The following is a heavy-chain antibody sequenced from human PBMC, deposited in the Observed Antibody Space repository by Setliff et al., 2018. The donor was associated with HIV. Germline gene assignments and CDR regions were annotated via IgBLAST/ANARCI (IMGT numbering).Heavy chain of an antibody. CDR2: VYGTTTT. V-gene: IGHV4-4*07. Sequence: PSETLSLTCNISGDSITTYDWSWVRQPAGKRLEWIGRVYGTTTTNYNPFLESRVTMSLDAPKKQLSLRLRSLTAADTAMYYCARVNRGFPVDWGQGILVTVSS. CDR3: ARVNRGFPVD. D-gene: IGHD5-12*01. J-gene: IGHJ4*02. CDR1: GDSITTYD.